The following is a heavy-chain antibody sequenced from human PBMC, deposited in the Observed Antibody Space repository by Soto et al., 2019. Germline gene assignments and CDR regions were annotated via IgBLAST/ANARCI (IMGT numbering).Heavy chain of an antibody. Sequence: QVQLVQSGAEVKKPGASVKVSCKASGYTFTSYGISWVRQAPGQGLEWMGWISAYNGNTNYAQKLQGRVTMTTDTPTSTAYMELXXLXSXGTAVYYCASGALHYYGSGSYYNPPAPGYYYYGMDVWGQGTTVTVSS. CDR2: ISAYNGNT. CDR1: GYTFTSYG. D-gene: IGHD3-10*01. V-gene: IGHV1-18*01. J-gene: IGHJ6*02. CDR3: ASGALHYYGSGSYYNPPAPGYYYYGMDV.